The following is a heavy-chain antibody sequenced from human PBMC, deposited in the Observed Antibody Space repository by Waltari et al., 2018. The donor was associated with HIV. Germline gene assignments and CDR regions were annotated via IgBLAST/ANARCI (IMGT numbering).Heavy chain of an antibody. J-gene: IGHJ4*02. Sequence: EVHLLASGGGLVRPGGSLSLSCPDSDASLNPYAMSWVRQAPGNGLEWVSSISGTGDFTFYADSVKGRLTISRDNSKNTVSLQMKSLRREDSAVYFCAKGVTYDVLTGYSPFDSWGQGTLVTVSS. D-gene: IGHD3-9*01. CDR2: ISGTGDFT. CDR1: DASLNPYA. V-gene: IGHV3-23*01. CDR3: AKGVTYDVLTGYSPFDS.